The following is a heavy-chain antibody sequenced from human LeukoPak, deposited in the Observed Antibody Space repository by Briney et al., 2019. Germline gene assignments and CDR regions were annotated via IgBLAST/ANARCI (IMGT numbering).Heavy chain of an antibody. Sequence: PSETLSLTCTVSGGSISSSSYYWGWIRQPPGKGLEWIGSIYYSGSTYYNPSLKSRVTISVDTSKNQFSLKLSSVTAADTAVYYCASGDTYTPDFWGQGTLVTVSS. V-gene: IGHV4-39*01. D-gene: IGHD5-18*01. CDR2: IYYSGST. CDR3: ASGDTYTPDF. CDR1: GGSISSSSYY. J-gene: IGHJ4*02.